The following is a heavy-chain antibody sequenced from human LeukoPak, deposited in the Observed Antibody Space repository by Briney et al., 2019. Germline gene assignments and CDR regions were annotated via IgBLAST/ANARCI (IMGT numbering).Heavy chain of an antibody. CDR2: IYYSGST. D-gene: IGHD6-13*01. CDR3: ARYSSSWLDAFDI. CDR1: GGSISSYY. Sequence: SETLSLTCTVSGGSISSYYWSWIRQPPGKGLEWIGSIYYSGSTYYNPSLKSRVTISVDTSKNQFSLKLSSVTAADTAVYYCARYSSSWLDAFDIWGQGTMVTVSS. V-gene: IGHV4-59*05. J-gene: IGHJ3*02.